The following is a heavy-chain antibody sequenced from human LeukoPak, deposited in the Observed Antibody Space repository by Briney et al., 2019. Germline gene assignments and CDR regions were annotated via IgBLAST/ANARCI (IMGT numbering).Heavy chain of an antibody. CDR1: GGSISSSNW. J-gene: IGHJ4*02. Sequence: PSGTLSLTCAVSGGSISSSNWWSWVRQRPGRGLEWIGSICYSGSTYYNPSLKSRVTIPVDTSKNQFSLRLSSVSAADTAVYYCARDYPYCSGDSCYSDGFDYWGQGTLVTVSS. CDR3: ARDYPYCSGDSCYSDGFDY. D-gene: IGHD2-15*01. CDR2: ICYSGST. V-gene: IGHV4-4*02.